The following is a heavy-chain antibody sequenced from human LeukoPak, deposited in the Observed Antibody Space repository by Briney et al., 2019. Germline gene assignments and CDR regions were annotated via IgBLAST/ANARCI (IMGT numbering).Heavy chain of an antibody. CDR1: GGSISTYY. V-gene: IGHV4-59*08. CDR2: IYYSGNT. J-gene: IGHJ4*02. Sequence: SETLSLTCTVSGGSISTYYWSWIRQPPGKGLEWIGYIYYSGNTNYNPSLRSRVSISVYTSQNHFSLSLSSVTAADTAVYFCARHADSGSGYYDYWGQGVLVTVPS. CDR3: ARHADSGSGYYDY. D-gene: IGHD3-3*01.